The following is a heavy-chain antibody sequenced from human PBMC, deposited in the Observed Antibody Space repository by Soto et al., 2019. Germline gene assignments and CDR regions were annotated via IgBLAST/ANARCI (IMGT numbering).Heavy chain of an antibody. CDR3: AARSGYYTSYYYMDV. J-gene: IGHJ6*03. CDR2: IVVGSGNT. CDR1: GFTFSNSA. V-gene: IGHV1-58*02. D-gene: IGHD3-3*01. Sequence: QMQLEQAGPEAKKPGTSVKVSCTASGFTFSNSAIQWVRQTRGHRLEWIGWIVVGSGNTNYARELHGRVTITRDMSTSGGYIKLSSQRYEYTAIYYCAARSGYYTSYYYMDVWGEGTTVNVSS.